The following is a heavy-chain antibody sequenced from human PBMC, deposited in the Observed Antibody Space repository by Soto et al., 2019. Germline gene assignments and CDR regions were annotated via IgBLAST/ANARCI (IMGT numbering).Heavy chain of an antibody. V-gene: IGHV4-39*01. CDR2: IYYSGST. D-gene: IGHD3-3*01. Sequence: PSETLSLSCTVSGGSISSSSYYWGWIRQPPGKGLEWIGSIYYSGSTYYNPSLKSRVTISVDTSKNQFSLKLSSVTAADTGVYYCAREERHYDFWSGYSRSAVFIRYWGQGTLVTVSS. CDR3: AREERHYDFWSGYSRSAVFIRY. CDR1: GGSISSSSYY. J-gene: IGHJ4*02.